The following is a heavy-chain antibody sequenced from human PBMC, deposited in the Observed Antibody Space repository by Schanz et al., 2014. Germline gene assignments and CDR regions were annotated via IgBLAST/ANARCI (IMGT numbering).Heavy chain of an antibody. CDR3: ARAHGNNWYGKGLDY. D-gene: IGHD1-1*01. Sequence: QVQLLQFGGGVVQPGRSLRLSCAASGFTFSSYAMHWVRQAPGKGLEWVALISNDGSIKYYADSVEGRFTISRDNSRNTLYLQMNSLRADDTAVYFCARAHGNNWYGKGLDYWGQGTQVTVS. J-gene: IGHJ4*02. CDR1: GFTFSSYA. CDR2: ISNDGSIK. V-gene: IGHV3-30-3*01.